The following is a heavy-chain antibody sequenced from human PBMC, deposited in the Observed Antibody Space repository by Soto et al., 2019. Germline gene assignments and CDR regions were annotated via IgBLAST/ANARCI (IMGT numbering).Heavy chain of an antibody. J-gene: IGHJ4*02. Sequence: QVQLVQSGAEVKKPGSSVKVSCKASGGTFSSYTISWVRQAPGQGLEWMGRIIPILGIANYAQKFQGRVTITADKSTRTAYMELSSLRSEDTAVYYCARGLAGDLQTSFDYWGQGTLVTVSS. V-gene: IGHV1-69*02. CDR3: ARGLAGDLQTSFDY. CDR2: IIPILGIA. CDR1: GGTFSSYT.